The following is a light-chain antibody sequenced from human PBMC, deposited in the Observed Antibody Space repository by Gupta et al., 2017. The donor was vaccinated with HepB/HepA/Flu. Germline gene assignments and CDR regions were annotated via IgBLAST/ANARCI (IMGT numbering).Light chain of an antibody. J-gene: IGKJ1*01. CDR1: QSISSY. V-gene: IGKV1-39*01. Sequence: DIQMTQSPSSLSASVGDRVTITCRASQSISSYLDWYQQKPGKAPKLLIYAASSLQSGVPSRLSGSGSGTDFTLTLSILQPEDFATYSCQQSYSTPRTFGQGTKVEFK. CDR2: AAS. CDR3: QQSYSTPRT.